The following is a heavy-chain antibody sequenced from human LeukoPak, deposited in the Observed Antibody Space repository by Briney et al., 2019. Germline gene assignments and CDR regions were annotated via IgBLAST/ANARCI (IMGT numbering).Heavy chain of an antibody. CDR3: AKDFYPMDCFDY. V-gene: IGHV3-30*02. CDR2: IRYDGSNK. D-gene: IGHD3/OR15-3a*01. CDR1: GFTFSDYY. Sequence: PGGSLRLSCAASGFTFSDYYMSWIRQAPGKGLEWVAFIRYDGSNKYYADSVKGRFTISRDNSKNTLYLQMNSLRAEDTAVYYCAKDFYPMDCFDYWGQGTLVTVSS. J-gene: IGHJ4*02.